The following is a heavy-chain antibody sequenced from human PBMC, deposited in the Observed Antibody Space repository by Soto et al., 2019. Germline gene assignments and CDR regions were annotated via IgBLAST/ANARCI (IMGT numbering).Heavy chain of an antibody. CDR2: IYYSGST. CDR3: ARGIRFEVRGSYWFDP. J-gene: IGHJ5*02. CDR1: GGSISSYY. Sequence: SETLSLTCTVSGGSISSYYWSWIRQPPGKGLEWIGYIYYSGSTYYNPSLKSRVTISVDTSKNQFSLKLSSVTAADTAVYYCARGIRFEVRGSYWFDPWGQGTLVTVSS. D-gene: IGHD3-10*01. V-gene: IGHV4-30-4*01.